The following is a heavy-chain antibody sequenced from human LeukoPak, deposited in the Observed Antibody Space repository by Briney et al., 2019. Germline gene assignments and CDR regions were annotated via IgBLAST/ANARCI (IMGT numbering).Heavy chain of an antibody. V-gene: IGHV3-7*03. J-gene: IGHJ6*01. Sequence: GGSLRLSCAASGFTFSSYWMNWARQAPGKGLEWVASINHNGNVNYYVDSVKGRFTISRDNAKNSLYLQMSNLRAEDKAVYFCARGGGLDVWGQGATVTVSS. D-gene: IGHD3-16*01. CDR1: GFTFSSYW. CDR3: ARGGGLDV. CDR2: INHNGNVN.